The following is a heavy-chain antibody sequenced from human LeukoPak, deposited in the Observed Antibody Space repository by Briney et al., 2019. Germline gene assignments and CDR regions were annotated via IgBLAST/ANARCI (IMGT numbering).Heavy chain of an antibody. V-gene: IGHV3-23*01. Sequence: GGSLRLSCAASGFTFSSYAMSWVRQAPGRGLEWVSAISGSGGSTYYADSVKGRFTISRDNSKNSLYLQMNSLRTEDTALYYCAKARGLIGGAFDIWGQGTMVTVSS. D-gene: IGHD3-22*01. CDR2: ISGSGGST. J-gene: IGHJ3*02. CDR3: AKARGLIGGAFDI. CDR1: GFTFSSYA.